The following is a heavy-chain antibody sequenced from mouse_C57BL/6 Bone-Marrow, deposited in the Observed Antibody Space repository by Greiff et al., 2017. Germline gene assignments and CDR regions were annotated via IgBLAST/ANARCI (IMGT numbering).Heavy chain of an antibody. CDR2: ISSGSSTI. CDR3: ARGDGTY. D-gene: IGHD3-3*01. CDR1: GFTFSDYG. J-gene: IGHJ3*01. Sequence: EVKVEESGGGLVKPGGSLKLSCAASGFTFSDYGMHWVRQAPEKGLEWVAYISSGSSTIYYADTVKGRSTISRDNANNTLFLQMTSLESEDTAMSYCARGDGTYWGQGTMVTVSA. V-gene: IGHV5-17*01.